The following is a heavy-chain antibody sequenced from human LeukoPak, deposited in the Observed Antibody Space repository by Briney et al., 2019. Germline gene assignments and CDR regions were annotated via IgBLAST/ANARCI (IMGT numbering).Heavy chain of an antibody. V-gene: IGHV4-39*01. CDR2: IFYSGST. J-gene: IGHJ4*02. CDR1: GGSISSSSCY. D-gene: IGHD3-3*01. CDR3: ARYYDFWSGYYIFDY. Sequence: TSETLSLTCTVSGGSISSSSCYWGWIRQPPGKGLEWIGSIFYSGSTYYNPSLKSRVTISVDTSKNQFSLKLSPVTAADTAVYYCARYYDFWSGYYIFDYWGQGTLVTVSS.